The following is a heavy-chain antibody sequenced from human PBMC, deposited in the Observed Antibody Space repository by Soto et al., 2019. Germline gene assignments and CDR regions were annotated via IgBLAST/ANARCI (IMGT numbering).Heavy chain of an antibody. V-gene: IGHV4-4*02. CDR2: IYHSGST. CDR3: ARGIAAAVIDYYYYGMDV. CDR1: GGSISSSNW. Sequence: SETLSLTCAVSGGSISSSNWWSWVRQPPGKGLEWIGEIYHSGSTNYNPSLKSRVTISVDKSKNRFSLKLSSVTAADTAVYYCARGIAAAVIDYYYYGMDVWGQGTTVTVS. J-gene: IGHJ6*02. D-gene: IGHD6-13*01.